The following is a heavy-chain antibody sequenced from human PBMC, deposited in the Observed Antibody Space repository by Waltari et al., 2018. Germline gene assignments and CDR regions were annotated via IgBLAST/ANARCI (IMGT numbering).Heavy chain of an antibody. CDR3: ARGARRTTVTTGWWYFDV. D-gene: IGHD4-17*01. Sequence: EVQLVESGGGLVQPGGSLRLPCAASGLTFGLYWMPWAGQVPGKGLVWVSRSNSDGSSISYADSVKGRFTIYKDNAKNTVYLQMNSLRDDDTAIYYCARGARRTTVTTGWWYFDVWGRGTLVTVSS. J-gene: IGHJ2*01. V-gene: IGHV3-74*01. CDR2: SNSDGSSI. CDR1: GLTFGLYW.